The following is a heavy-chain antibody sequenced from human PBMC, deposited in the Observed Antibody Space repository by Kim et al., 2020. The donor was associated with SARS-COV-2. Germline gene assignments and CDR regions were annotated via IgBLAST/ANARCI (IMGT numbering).Heavy chain of an antibody. CDR2: ISYDGNNK. V-gene: IGHV3-30*01. CDR3: AAMATADY. J-gene: IGHJ4*02. CDR1: GFSFRSFA. Sequence: GGSPRLSCAASGFSFRSFAMHWVRQAPGKGLEWVAVISYDGNNKEYLDSVKGRFSISRDNSKNTLFLQMNSLRADDTAVYYCAAMATADYWGLGTLVTVSS.